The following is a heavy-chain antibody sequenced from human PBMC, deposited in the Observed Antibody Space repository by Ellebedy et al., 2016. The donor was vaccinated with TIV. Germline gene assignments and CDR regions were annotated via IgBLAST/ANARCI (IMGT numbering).Heavy chain of an antibody. V-gene: IGHV4-39*07. Sequence: MPSETLSPTCTVPSGSISSSTYYWGWIRQPPGKGLEWIGSIYYSGSTYYNPSLKSRVTISIDTSKNQFSLKLSSVTAADTAVYYCAREKTVVVKYYFDYWGQGTLVIVSS. CDR2: IYYSGST. CDR3: AREKTVVVKYYFDY. J-gene: IGHJ4*02. CDR1: SGSISSSTYY. D-gene: IGHD3-22*01.